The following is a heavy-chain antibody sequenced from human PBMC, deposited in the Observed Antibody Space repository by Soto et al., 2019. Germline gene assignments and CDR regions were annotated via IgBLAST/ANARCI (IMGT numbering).Heavy chain of an antibody. Sequence: SGPTLVNPTQTLTLTCTFSGFSLSTSGMCVSWIRQPPGKALEWLARIDWDDEKFYSTSLKTRLTISKDTSNNQVVLTMTNMDPVDTATYYCARIHLRHDYFYGMDVWGQGTTVTVSS. CDR1: GFSLSTSGMC. J-gene: IGHJ6*02. V-gene: IGHV2-70*17. CDR2: IDWDDEK. CDR3: ARIHLRHDYFYGMDV. D-gene: IGHD3-10*01.